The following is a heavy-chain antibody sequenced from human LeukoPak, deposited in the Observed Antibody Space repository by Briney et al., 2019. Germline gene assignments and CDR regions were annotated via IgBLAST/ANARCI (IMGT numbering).Heavy chain of an antibody. CDR2: IWYDGSNQ. J-gene: IGHJ5*02. CDR3: ARNTDRDAYMAS. Sequence: GGSLRLSCTASGFTFSSYGMHWVRQAPGKGLEWVAVIWYDGSNQQYADSVKGRFTISRDNAKNSLYLQLNSLRGEDTAVYYCARNTDRDAYMASWGQGTLVTVSS. CDR1: GFTFSSYG. V-gene: IGHV3-33*01. D-gene: IGHD5-24*01.